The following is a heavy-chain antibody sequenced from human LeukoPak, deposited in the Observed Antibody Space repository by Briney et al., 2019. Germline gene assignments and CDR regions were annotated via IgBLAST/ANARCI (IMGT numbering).Heavy chain of an antibody. Sequence: SETLSLTCAVYGGSFSGYYWSWIRQPPGKGLEWIGEINHSGSTNYNPSLKSRVTISVDTSKNQFSLKLSSVTAADTAVYYCASSRFGELHYWGQGTLVTVSS. CDR3: ASSRFGELHY. J-gene: IGHJ4*02. D-gene: IGHD3-10*01. CDR2: INHSGST. V-gene: IGHV4-34*01. CDR1: GGSFSGYY.